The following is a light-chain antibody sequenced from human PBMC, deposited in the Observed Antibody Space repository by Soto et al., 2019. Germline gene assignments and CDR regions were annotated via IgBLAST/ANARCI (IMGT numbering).Light chain of an antibody. Sequence: EIVLTQSPATLSLSPGERATLSCRASQSVGSYLAWYQQKPGQAPRLLIYDASNRATGIPARFSGSGSGTDFTLTISSLEPEDFAVYYCQQRSNWPRGTFGQGPKVEIK. CDR2: DAS. V-gene: IGKV3-11*01. J-gene: IGKJ1*01. CDR1: QSVGSY. CDR3: QQRSNWPRGT.